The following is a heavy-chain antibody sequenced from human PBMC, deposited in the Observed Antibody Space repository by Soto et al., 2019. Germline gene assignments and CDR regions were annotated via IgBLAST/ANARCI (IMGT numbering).Heavy chain of an antibody. D-gene: IGHD6-13*01. J-gene: IGHJ5*02. CDR3: ARKGIAAAGTPDWFEP. Sequence: SETLSLTCAVSGGSISSGGYSWSWIRQPPGKGLEWIGYIYHSGSTYYNPSLKSRVTISVDRSKNQFSLKLSSVTAADTAVYYCARKGIAAAGTPDWFEPWGQGTLVTVSS. CDR1: GGSISSGGYS. CDR2: IYHSGST. V-gene: IGHV4-30-2*01.